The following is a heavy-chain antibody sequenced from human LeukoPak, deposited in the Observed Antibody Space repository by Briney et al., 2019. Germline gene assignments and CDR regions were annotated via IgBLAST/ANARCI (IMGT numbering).Heavy chain of an antibody. D-gene: IGHD7-27*01. Sequence: GGSLRLSCAASGFTFSSYAMHWVRQAPGKGLEYVSAISSNGGSTYYANSVKGRFTISRDNSKNTLYLQMNSLRAEDTAVYYCARDLTGDPYFDYWGQGTLVTVSS. V-gene: IGHV3-64*01. CDR3: ARDLTGDPYFDY. J-gene: IGHJ4*02. CDR1: GFTFSSYA. CDR2: ISSNGGST.